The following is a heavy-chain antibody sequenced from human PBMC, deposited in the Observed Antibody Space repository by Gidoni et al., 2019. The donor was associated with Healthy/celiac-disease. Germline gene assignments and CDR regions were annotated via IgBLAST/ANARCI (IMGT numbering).Heavy chain of an antibody. J-gene: IGHJ4*02. CDR3: AKGGSGSYSPLDY. Sequence: EVQLVESVGGLVQPGRSLSLSCAASGFPFDDYAMPWVRQAPGKGLWWGAGISWNSGSIGYADSGKGRFTISRDNAKNSLYLQMNSLRAEDTALYYCAKGGSGSYSPLDYWGQGTLVTVSS. CDR1: GFPFDDYA. V-gene: IGHV3-9*01. CDR2: ISWNSGSI. D-gene: IGHD1-26*01.